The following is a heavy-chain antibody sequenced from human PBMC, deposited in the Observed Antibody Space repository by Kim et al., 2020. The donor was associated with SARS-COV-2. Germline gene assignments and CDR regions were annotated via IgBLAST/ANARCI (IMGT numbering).Heavy chain of an antibody. CDR2: ISYDGSNK. CDR1: GFTFSSYA. V-gene: IGHV3-30*04. CDR3: ARARDYVWGSYRY. J-gene: IGHJ4*02. D-gene: IGHD3-16*02. Sequence: GGSLRLSCAASGFTFSSYAMHWVRQAPGKGLEWVAVISYDGSNKYYADSVKGRFTISRDNSKNTLYLQMNSLRAEDTAVYYCARARDYVWGSYRYWGQGTLVTVSS.